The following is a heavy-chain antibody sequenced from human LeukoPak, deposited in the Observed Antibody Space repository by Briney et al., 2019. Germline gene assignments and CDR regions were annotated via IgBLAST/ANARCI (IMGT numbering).Heavy chain of an antibody. CDR2: ISGSGGST. CDR3: AKARQPYSSSSGFDY. CDR1: GFPQKSYL. D-gene: IGHD6-6*01. V-gene: IGHV3-23*01. Sequence: PGGSLRLSCAASGFPQKSYLMSWVGQPPERGLVWVSAISGSGGSTQYADSVKGRFTISRDNSKNTLYLQMNSLRAEDTAVYYCAKARQPYSSSSGFDYWGQGTLVTVSS. J-gene: IGHJ4*02.